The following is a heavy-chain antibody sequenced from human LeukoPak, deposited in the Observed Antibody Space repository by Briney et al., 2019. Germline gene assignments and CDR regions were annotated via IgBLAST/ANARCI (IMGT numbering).Heavy chain of an antibody. CDR2: INPYSGGT. CDR3: ATLRRSGWYIGD. J-gene: IGHJ4*02. D-gene: IGHD6-19*01. V-gene: IGHV1-2*02. Sequence: GASVTVSCKASGYSFTDYYIHWVRQAPGQGLEWMGWINPYSGGTNYAEKFQGRVTMTRDTSITTAYMELSSLKSDDPAMYYCATLRRSGWYIGDWGQGTLVTVSS. CDR1: GYSFTDYY.